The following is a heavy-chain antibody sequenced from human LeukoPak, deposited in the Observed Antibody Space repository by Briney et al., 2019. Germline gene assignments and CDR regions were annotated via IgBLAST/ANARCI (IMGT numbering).Heavy chain of an antibody. Sequence: GGSLRLSCAASGFTFSSYAMSWVRQTPGKGLEWVSAISGSGGSTYYADSVKGRFTISRDNSKNPLYLQMNSLRAEDTAVYYCANIVGATAHDYWGQGTLVTVSS. D-gene: IGHD1-26*01. CDR1: GFTFSSYA. V-gene: IGHV3-23*01. J-gene: IGHJ4*02. CDR2: ISGSGGST. CDR3: ANIVGATAHDY.